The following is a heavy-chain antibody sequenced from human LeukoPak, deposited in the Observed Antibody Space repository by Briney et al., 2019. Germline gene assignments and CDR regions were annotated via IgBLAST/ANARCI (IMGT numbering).Heavy chain of an antibody. CDR2: ISGSGGST. Sequence: GGLLRLSCAASGFTFSSYAMSWVRQAPGKGLEWVSAISGSGGSTYYADSVRGRFTISRDNSKNTLYLQMNSLRADDTAVYYCAKEKTRRDGYSSYYYRGMDVWGQGTTVTVSS. V-gene: IGHV3-23*01. D-gene: IGHD5-24*01. J-gene: IGHJ6*02. CDR3: AKEKTRRDGYSSYYYRGMDV. CDR1: GFTFSSYA.